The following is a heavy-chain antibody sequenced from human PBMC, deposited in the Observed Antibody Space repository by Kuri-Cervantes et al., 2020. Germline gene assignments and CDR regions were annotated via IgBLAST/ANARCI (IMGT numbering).Heavy chain of an antibody. CDR3: ARGSQQPPSWGYYYYYMDV. Sequence: SETLSLTCAVSGYSISSGYYWGWIRQPPGKGLEWIGSIYHSGSTYYNPSLKSRVTISVDTSKNQFSLKLSSVTAADTAVYYCARGSQQPPSWGYYYYYMDVWGKGTTVTVSS. CDR1: GYSISSGYY. V-gene: IGHV4-38-2*01. CDR2: IYHSGST. D-gene: IGHD6-13*01. J-gene: IGHJ6*03.